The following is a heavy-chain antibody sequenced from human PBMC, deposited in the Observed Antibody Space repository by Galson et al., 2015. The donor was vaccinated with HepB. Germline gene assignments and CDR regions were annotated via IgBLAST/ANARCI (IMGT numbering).Heavy chain of an antibody. CDR2: TYYRSKWYN. CDR3: ARIVGSNYIGWAVDI. V-gene: IGHV6-1*01. D-gene: IGHD2-15*01. J-gene: IGHJ3*02. CDR1: GDSVSSNSAS. Sequence: CAISGDSVSSNSASWNWIRQSPSRGLEWLGRTYYRSKWYNDYAVSVKSRITINPDTSKNQFSLQLNSMIPEDTAVYYCARIVGSNYIGWAVDIWGQGIMVTVSS.